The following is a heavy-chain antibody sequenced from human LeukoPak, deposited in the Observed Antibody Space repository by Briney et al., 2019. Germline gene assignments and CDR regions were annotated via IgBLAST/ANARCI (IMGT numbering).Heavy chain of an antibody. D-gene: IGHD3-3*01. V-gene: IGHV1-2*02. CDR1: GYTFTGYY. CDR2: INPNSGGT. CDR3: ARDPYDFWSGYPHNWFDP. J-gene: IGHJ5*02. Sequence: ASVKVSCKASGYTFTGYYMHWVRQAPGQGLEWMGWINPNSGGTNYAQKFQGRVTMTRDASTSTAYMELSRLRSDDTAVYYCARDPYDFWSGYPHNWFDPWGQGTLVTVSS.